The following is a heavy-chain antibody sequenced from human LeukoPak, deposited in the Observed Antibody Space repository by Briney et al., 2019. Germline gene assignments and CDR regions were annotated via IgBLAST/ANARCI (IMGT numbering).Heavy chain of an antibody. J-gene: IGHJ4*02. CDR1: GYTFTSYG. D-gene: IGHD4-11*01. V-gene: IGHV1-18*01. CDR3: ARYGQLLYSNYIT. CDR2: ISAYNGNT. Sequence: ASVKVSCKASGYTFTSYGISWVRQAPGQGLEWMGWISAYNGNTNYAQKFQGRVTITADKSTSTAYMELSSLRSEDTAVYYCARYGQLLYSNYITWGQGTLVTVSS.